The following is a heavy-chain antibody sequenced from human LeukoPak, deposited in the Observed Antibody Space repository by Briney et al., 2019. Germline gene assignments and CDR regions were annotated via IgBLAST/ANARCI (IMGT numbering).Heavy chain of an antibody. CDR2: IHYSGST. J-gene: IGHJ4*02. Sequence: SETLSLTCTVSGVSISSYYWSWIRQPPGKGLEWLGCIHYSGSTNYNPSLKSRVTISVDTSKNQFSLKLSSVTAADTAVYYCARVRDRSSYFYDLDYWGQGTLVTVSS. V-gene: IGHV4-59*01. D-gene: IGHD3-22*01. CDR1: GVSISSYY. CDR3: ARVRDRSSYFYDLDY.